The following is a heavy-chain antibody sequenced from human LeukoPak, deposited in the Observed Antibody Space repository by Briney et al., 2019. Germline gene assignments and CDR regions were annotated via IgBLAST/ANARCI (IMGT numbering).Heavy chain of an antibody. CDR2: IYSGGST. Sequence: GGSLRLSCAAPGFTVSSNYMSWVRQAPGKGLEWVSVIYSGGSTYYADSVKGRFTISRHNSKNTLYLQMNSLRAEDTAVYYCARELILWTGYYYGMDVWGQGTTVTVSS. D-gene: IGHD3-10*01. J-gene: IGHJ6*02. CDR1: GFTVSSNY. CDR3: ARELILWTGYYYGMDV. V-gene: IGHV3-53*04.